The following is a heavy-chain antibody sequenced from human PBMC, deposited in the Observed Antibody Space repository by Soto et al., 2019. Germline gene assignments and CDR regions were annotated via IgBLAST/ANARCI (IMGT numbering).Heavy chain of an antibody. D-gene: IGHD5-12*01. J-gene: IGHJ3*02. V-gene: IGHV4-59*01. CDR1: GGSISSYY. Sequence: QVQLQESGPGLVKPSETLSLTCTVSGGSISSYYWSWIRQPPGKGLEWIGYIYYSGSTNYNPYLKSRVTISVATSKNQFSLKLSSVTAADTAVYYCASFPPRDGYNIAFDIWGQGTMVTVSS. CDR2: IYYSGST. CDR3: ASFPPRDGYNIAFDI.